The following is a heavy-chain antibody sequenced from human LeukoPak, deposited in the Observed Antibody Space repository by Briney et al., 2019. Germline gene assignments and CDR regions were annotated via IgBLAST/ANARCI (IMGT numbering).Heavy chain of an antibody. J-gene: IGHJ4*02. V-gene: IGHV3-9*01. CDR3: AKDKWELPLGPFDY. D-gene: IGHD1-26*01. CDR2: ISWNSGSI. Sequence: PGGSLRLSCAASGFTFSSYWMTWVRQAPGKGLEWVSGISWNSGSIGYADSVKGRFTISRDNAKNSLYLQMNSLRAEDTALYYCAKDKWELPLGPFDYWGQGTLVTVSS. CDR1: GFTFSSYW.